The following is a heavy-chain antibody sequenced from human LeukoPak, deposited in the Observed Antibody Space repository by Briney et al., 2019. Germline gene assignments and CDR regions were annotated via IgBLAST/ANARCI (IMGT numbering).Heavy chain of an antibody. V-gene: IGHV4-30-2*01. CDR2: IYHSGST. D-gene: IGHD6-13*01. CDR1: GGSISSGGYS. J-gene: IGHJ1*01. CDR3: ARGGSWPEYFQH. Sequence: SQTLSLTCAVSGGSISSGGYSWSWIRQPPGKGLEWIGYIYHSGSTYYNPSLKSRVTISVDGSKNQFSLKLSSVTAADTAVYYCARGGSWPEYFQHWGQGTLVTVSS.